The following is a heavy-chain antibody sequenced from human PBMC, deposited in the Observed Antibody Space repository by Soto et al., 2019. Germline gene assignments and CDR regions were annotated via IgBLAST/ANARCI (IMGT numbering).Heavy chain of an antibody. CDR2: FSGTTTST. CDR3: AKGQKWELPFDY. CDR1: GFIFSSYA. J-gene: IGHJ4*02. D-gene: IGHD1-26*01. V-gene: IGHV3-23*01. Sequence: PGGSLRLSCAASGFIFSSYAISWVRQAPGKGLEWVSAFSGTTTSTYYAASVKGRFTISRDNSKNTLYLQMNSLKAEDTAVYYCAKGQKWELPFDYWGQGALVTVSS.